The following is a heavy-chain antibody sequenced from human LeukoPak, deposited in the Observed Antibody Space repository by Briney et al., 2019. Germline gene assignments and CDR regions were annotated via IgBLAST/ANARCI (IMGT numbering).Heavy chain of an antibody. CDR1: GYTFTSYG. CDR3: ARDTVKWFDP. Sequence: ASVKVSCKASGYTFTSYGISLVRQAPGQGLEWMGWVSAYNGNTNYAQKRHGRVTMTTDTSTGTAYMELRSLRSDDTAVYYCARDTVKWFDPWGQGTLVTVSS. J-gene: IGHJ5*02. D-gene: IGHD4-17*01. V-gene: IGHV1-18*01. CDR2: VSAYNGNT.